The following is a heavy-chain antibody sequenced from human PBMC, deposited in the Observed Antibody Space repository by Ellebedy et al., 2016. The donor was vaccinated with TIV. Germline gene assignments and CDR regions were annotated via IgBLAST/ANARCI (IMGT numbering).Heavy chain of an antibody. D-gene: IGHD1-1*01. J-gene: IGHJ4*02. CDR1: GGTFSSYA. Sequence: AASVKVSCKASGGTFSSYAISWVRQAPGQGLEWMGRIIPILGIANYAQKFQGRVTITADKSTSTAYMELSSLRSEDTAVYYCARDRDLSVEWNGRLKYYFDYWGQGTLVTVSS. V-gene: IGHV1-69*04. CDR2: IIPILGIA. CDR3: ARDRDLSVEWNGRLKYYFDY.